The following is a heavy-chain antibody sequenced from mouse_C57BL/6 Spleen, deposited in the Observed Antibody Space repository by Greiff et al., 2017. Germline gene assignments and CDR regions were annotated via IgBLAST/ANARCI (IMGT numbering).Heavy chain of an antibody. Sequence: QVQLQQSGPGLVQPSQSLSITCTVSGFSLTSYGVHWVSQSPGKGLEWLGVIWIGGSTEYNAAFIFSLSISKDNNQSRVFFNMNSLQADDASIYYCARSPYNEDAMDYWGQGTSVTVSS. J-gene: IGHJ4*01. V-gene: IGHV2-2*01. CDR1: GFSLTSYG. CDR2: IWIGGST. CDR3: ARSPYNEDAMDY.